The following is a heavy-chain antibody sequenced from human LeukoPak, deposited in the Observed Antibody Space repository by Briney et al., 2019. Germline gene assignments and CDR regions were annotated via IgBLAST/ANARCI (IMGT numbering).Heavy chain of an antibody. J-gene: IGHJ4*02. Sequence: KVSCKASGGTFSSYAISWVRQMPGKGLEWMGIIYPGDSDTRYSPSFQGQVTISADKSISTAYLQWSSLKASDTAMYYCARPIGGSYYDAFDYWGQGTLVTVSS. D-gene: IGHD1-26*01. CDR3: ARPIGGSYYDAFDY. CDR1: GGTFSSYA. CDR2: IYPGDSDT. V-gene: IGHV5-51*01.